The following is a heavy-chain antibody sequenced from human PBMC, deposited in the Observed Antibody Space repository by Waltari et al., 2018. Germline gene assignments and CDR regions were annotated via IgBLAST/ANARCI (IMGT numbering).Heavy chain of an antibody. V-gene: IGHV1-2*02. J-gene: IGHJ4*02. D-gene: IGHD6-19*01. CDR3: ARGRAVAGTAPIDY. CDR1: GYTFTAAT. CDR2: IHPNSGGT. Sequence: QVQLVQSGAAVREPGASVKVPCKASGYTFTAATLHWVRQAPGQGPEWMGWIHPNSGGTNYAQKFQGRVTMTRDTSISTAYMDLSRLRPDDTAVYYCARGRAVAGTAPIDYWGQGTLVTVSS.